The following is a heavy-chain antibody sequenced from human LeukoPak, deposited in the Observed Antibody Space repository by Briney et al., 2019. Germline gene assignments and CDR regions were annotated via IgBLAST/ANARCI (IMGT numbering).Heavy chain of an antibody. CDR2: IYYSGST. V-gene: IGHV4-59*01. CDR3: ARGKAAAASTLPFDP. Sequence: SETLSLTCTVSGASINYYYWNWIRQPPGKGLEWIGHIYYSGSTNYNSSLKSRVTISVDTSRNQFSLKLSSLTAADTAVYYCARGKAAAASTLPFDPWGQGTLVTVSS. CDR1: GASINYYY. D-gene: IGHD6-13*01. J-gene: IGHJ5*02.